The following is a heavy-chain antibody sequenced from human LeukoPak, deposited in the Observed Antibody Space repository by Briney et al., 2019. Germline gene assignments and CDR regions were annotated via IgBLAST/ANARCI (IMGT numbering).Heavy chain of an antibody. V-gene: IGHV1-46*01. J-gene: IGHJ4*02. CDR3: ARAHPANWGPGYYFDY. Sequence: GASVKVSCKASGYTFTSYYMHWVRQAPGQGLEWMGIINPSGGSTSYAQKFQGRVTMTRDTSTSTVYMELSSLRSEDTAVYYCARAHPANWGPGYYFDYWGQGTLVTVSS. CDR2: INPSGGST. D-gene: IGHD7-27*01. CDR1: GYTFTSYY.